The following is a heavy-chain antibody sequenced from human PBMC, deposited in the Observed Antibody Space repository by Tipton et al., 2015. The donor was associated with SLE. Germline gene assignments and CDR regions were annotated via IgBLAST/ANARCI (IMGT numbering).Heavy chain of an antibody. J-gene: IGHJ4*02. Sequence: SLRLSCAASGFTFSSYAMHWVRQPPGKGLEWLAFVERDGSREYYADSVKGRFTISRDNSKNTLYLQLNSLRTEDTAVFYCAKDRLSGPSSGYDSDFWGQGTRVTVSS. CDR1: GFTFSSYA. V-gene: IGHV3-30-3*01. CDR2: VERDGSRE. D-gene: IGHD5-12*01. CDR3: AKDRLSGPSSGYDSDF.